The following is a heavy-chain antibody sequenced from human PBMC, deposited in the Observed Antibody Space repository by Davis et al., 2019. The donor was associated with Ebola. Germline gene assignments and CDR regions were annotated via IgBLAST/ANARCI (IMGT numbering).Heavy chain of an antibody. Sequence: PGGSLRLSCAASGFTFSSYAMHWVRQAPGKGLEWVAVISYDGSNKYYADSVKGRFTISRDNSKNTLYLQMNSLRAEDTAVYYCAKESGYSSGWYYFDYWGQGTLVTVSS. J-gene: IGHJ4*02. CDR1: GFTFSSYA. CDR2: ISYDGSNK. CDR3: AKESGYSSGWYYFDY. D-gene: IGHD6-19*01. V-gene: IGHV3-30-3*01.